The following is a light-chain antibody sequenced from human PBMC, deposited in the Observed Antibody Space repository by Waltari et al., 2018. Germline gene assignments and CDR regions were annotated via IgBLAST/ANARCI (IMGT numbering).Light chain of an antibody. Sequence: QSVLTQAPSASGTPGRGVTVSCSGSDSNIGANSVTWYQHVPGAAPKVLIYRSTHRPSGAPDRFSGSKSGTSASLAISGLRSEDEADYYCAAWDDRLDSYVFGTGTRVTVL. CDR2: RST. J-gene: IGLJ1*01. CDR3: AAWDDRLDSYV. CDR1: DSNIGANS. V-gene: IGLV1-44*01.